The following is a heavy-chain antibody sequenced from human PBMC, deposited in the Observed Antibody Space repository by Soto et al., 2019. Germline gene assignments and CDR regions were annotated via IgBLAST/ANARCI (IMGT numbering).Heavy chain of an antibody. CDR1: GFSLSTIGVG. D-gene: IGHD6-19*01. CDR2: IYWNDDK. Sequence: SGPTLVNPTHTLTLTCTFSGFSLSTIGVGVGWIRQPPGNALEWLSLIYWNDDKRYSPSLKSRLTITKDTSKNQVVLTMTNMDHVDTATYYCAHIPPGSSGWKEYFDYWGQGTLLTFSS. J-gene: IGHJ4*02. V-gene: IGHV2-5*01. CDR3: AHIPPGSSGWKEYFDY.